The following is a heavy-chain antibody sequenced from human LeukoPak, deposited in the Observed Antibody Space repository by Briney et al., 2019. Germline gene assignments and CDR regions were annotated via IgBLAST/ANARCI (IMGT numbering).Heavy chain of an antibody. CDR1: GLTFSYAW. CDR3: AKGIRATPLNRNAFDI. CDR2: ISGSGGST. V-gene: IGHV3-23*01. Sequence: PGGSLRLSCAASGLTFSYAWMSWVRQAPGKGLEWVSAISGSGGSTYYADSVKGRFTISRDNSKNTLYLQMNSLRAEDTAVYYCAKGIRATPLNRNAFDIWGQGTMVTVSS. D-gene: IGHD1-14*01. J-gene: IGHJ3*02.